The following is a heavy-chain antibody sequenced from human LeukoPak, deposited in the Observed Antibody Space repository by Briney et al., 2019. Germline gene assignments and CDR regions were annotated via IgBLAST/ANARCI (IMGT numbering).Heavy chain of an antibody. V-gene: IGHV4-59*12. CDR1: GGSISSYY. J-gene: IGHJ3*02. CDR3: ARDPALFYCSGGSCYSERLYAFDI. CDR2: IYYSGST. D-gene: IGHD2-15*01. Sequence: SETLSLNCTVSGGSISSYYWSWIRQPPGKGLEWIGYIYYSGSTNYNPSLKSRVIISVDTSKNQFSLKLSSVTAADTAVYYCARDPALFYCSGGSCYSERLYAFDIWGQGTMVTVSS.